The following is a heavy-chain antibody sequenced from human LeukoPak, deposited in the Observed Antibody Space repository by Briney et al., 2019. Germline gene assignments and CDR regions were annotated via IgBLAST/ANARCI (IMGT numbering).Heavy chain of an antibody. CDR2: INHSGST. J-gene: IGHJ4*02. D-gene: IGHD6-19*01. Sequence: PSETLSLTCTVPGGSISSSSYYWSWIRQPPGKGLEWIGEINHSGSTNYNPSLKSRVTISVDTSKNQFSLKLSSVTAADTAVYYCARDNVAVAGFDYWGQGTLVTVSS. V-gene: IGHV4-39*07. CDR1: GGSISSSSYY. CDR3: ARDNVAVAGFDY.